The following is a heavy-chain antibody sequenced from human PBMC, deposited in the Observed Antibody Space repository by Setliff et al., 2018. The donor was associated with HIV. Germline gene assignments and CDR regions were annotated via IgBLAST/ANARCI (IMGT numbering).Heavy chain of an antibody. D-gene: IGHD5-12*01. CDR1: GYSISSGHY. Sequence: SETLSLTCAVSGYSISSGHYWGWIRQPPGKGLEWIGCIYHSGTTYDNPSLKSRVTISVDTSKNQFSLKLSSVTAADTAVYYCARHGAYEAYYDYMDVWGKGTTVTVSS. CDR3: ARHGAYEAYYDYMDV. V-gene: IGHV4-38-2*01. CDR2: IYHSGTT. J-gene: IGHJ6*03.